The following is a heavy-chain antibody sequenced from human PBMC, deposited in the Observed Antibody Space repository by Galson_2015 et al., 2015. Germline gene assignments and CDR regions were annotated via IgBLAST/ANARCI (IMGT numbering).Heavy chain of an antibody. CDR1: GFTFSSYA. J-gene: IGHJ6*02. D-gene: IGHD4-11*01. CDR2: ISGGGGGT. Sequence: SLRLSCAASGFTFSSYAMSWVRQAPGKGLERVSTISGGGGGTFYADSVKGRFTISRDNSKNTLYLQMNSLRAEDTAVYYCARDLSSKGYYFDGLDVWVQGTTVTVSS. V-gene: IGHV3-23*01. CDR3: ARDLSSKGYYFDGLDV.